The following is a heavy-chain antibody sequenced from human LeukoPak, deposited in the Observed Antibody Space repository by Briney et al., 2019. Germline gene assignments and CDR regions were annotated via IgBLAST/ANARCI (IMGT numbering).Heavy chain of an antibody. CDR1: GYTFTSYG. Sequence: ASVKVSCKASGYTFTSYGISWVRQAPGRGLEWMGWISAYNGNTNYAQKLQGRVTMTTDTSTSTAYMELRSLRSDDTAVYYCARERGYSSSWYEDYWGQGTLVTVSS. V-gene: IGHV1-18*01. CDR2: ISAYNGNT. CDR3: ARERGYSSSWYEDY. D-gene: IGHD6-13*01. J-gene: IGHJ4*02.